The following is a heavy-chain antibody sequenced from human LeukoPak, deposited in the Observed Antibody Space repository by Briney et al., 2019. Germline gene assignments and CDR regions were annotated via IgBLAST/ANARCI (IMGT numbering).Heavy chain of an antibody. V-gene: IGHV3-30*02. CDR1: GFTFSSYG. J-gene: IGHJ4*02. CDR3: AKESRRYCTNGVCPFDY. Sequence: GGSLRLSCAASGFTFSSYGMHWVRQAPGKGLAWVAFIRYDGSNKYYADSVKGRFTISRDNSKNTLYLQVNSLRAEDTAVYYCAKESRRYCTNGVCPFDYRGQGTLVTVSS. CDR2: IRYDGSNK. D-gene: IGHD2-8*01.